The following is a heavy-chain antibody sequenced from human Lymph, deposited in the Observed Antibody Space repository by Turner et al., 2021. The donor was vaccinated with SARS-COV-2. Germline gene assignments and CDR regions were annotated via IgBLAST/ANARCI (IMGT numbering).Heavy chain of an antibody. J-gene: IGHJ6*02. Sequence: QVQLVQSGAEVKKPGSSVKVSCKASGGTFSSYAISWVRQAPGQGLEWMGGITPTLRIATSAQKFQGGVTLTADKSTSPAYMELSSLRSEDTAVFYCARVVGGFGELGYYYYYGMDVWGQGTTVTVSS. D-gene: IGHD3-10*01. CDR1: GGTFSSYA. V-gene: IGHV1-69*10. CDR3: ARVVGGFGELGYYYYYGMDV. CDR2: ITPTLRIA.